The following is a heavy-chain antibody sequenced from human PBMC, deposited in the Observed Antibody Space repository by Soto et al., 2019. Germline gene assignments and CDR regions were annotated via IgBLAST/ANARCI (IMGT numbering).Heavy chain of an antibody. CDR1: GGSFSGYY. D-gene: IGHD1-7*01. J-gene: IGHJ4*02. Sequence: SETLSLTCAVYGGSFSGYYWSWIRQPPGKGLEWIGEINHSGSTNYNPSLKSRVTISVDTSKNQFSLKLSSVTAADTAVYYCARSEGITGTTSYYFDYWGQGTLVNVSS. CDR2: INHSGST. V-gene: IGHV4-34*01. CDR3: ARSEGITGTTSYYFDY.